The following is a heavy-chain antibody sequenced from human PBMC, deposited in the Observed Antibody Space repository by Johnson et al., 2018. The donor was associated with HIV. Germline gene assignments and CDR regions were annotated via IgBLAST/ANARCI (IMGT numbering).Heavy chain of an antibody. J-gene: IGHJ3*02. CDR2: ISYDGSNK. CDR1: GFNVISNY. Sequence: QVQLVESGGGLIQRGGPLRLSWPASGFNVISNYMSWVRQAPGKGLERVAVISYDGSNKYYADSVKGRFTISRDNSKNTLYLQMNSLRDEDTAVYYCARASDAFDIWGQGTMVTVSS. CDR3: ARASDAFDI. V-gene: IGHV3-30*03.